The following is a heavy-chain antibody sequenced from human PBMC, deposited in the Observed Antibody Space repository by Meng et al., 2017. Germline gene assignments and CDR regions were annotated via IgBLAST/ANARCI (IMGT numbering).Heavy chain of an antibody. Sequence: GGSLRLSCAAPGFTFSSYSMNWVRQAPGKGLEWVSSISSSSSYIYYADSVKGRFTISRDNAKNSLYLQMNSLRAEDTAVYYCARAPSITTTTNYWGQGTLVTVSS. J-gene: IGHJ4*02. V-gene: IGHV3-21*01. CDR1: GFTFSSYS. CDR3: ARAPSITTTTNY. D-gene: IGHD3-22*01. CDR2: ISSSSSYI.